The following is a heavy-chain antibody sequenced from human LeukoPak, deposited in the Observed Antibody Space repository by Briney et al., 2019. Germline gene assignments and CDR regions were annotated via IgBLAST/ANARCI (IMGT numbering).Heavy chain of an antibody. V-gene: IGHV4-59*01. J-gene: IGHJ4*02. Sequence: SETLSLTCTVSGGSINNYYWSWIRQPPGKGLEWIGYIYYRGSTNYNPSLKSRVTFSVDTSKNQFSLKLNSVTAADTAVYSCAKKGGSTYNSSAYYFDYWGQGALVTVSS. CDR2: IYYRGST. CDR1: GGSINNYY. CDR3: AKKGGSTYNSSAYYFDY. D-gene: IGHD3-22*01.